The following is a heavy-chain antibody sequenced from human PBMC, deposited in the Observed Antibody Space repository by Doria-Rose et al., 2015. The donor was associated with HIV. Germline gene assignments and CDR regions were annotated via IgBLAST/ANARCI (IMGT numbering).Heavy chain of an antibody. D-gene: IGHD6-13*01. V-gene: IGHV2-26*01. CDR2: IISDDER. CDR1: GVSLSSPGMG. J-gene: IGHJ4*02. CDR3: ARIKSSRWYHKYYFDF. Sequence: SGPVLVKPTETLTLTCTVSGVSLSSPGMGVSWIRQPPGKALEWLANIISDDERSDKQSLKSRLTISRATSKSQVVLTMTDMDPVDTATYYCARIKSSRWYHKYYFDFWGQGTLVIVSA.